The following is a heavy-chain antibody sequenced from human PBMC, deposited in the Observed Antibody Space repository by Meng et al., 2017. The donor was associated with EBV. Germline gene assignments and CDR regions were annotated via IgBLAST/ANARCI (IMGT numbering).Heavy chain of an antibody. CDR3: ASESGRGYTPDY. CDR1: GGLFRYYA. D-gene: IGHD3-10*01. V-gene: IGHV1-69*01. J-gene: IGHJ4*02. Sequence: QVELFESAAEVKEPGSSVKVSCKTSGGLFRYYAISWVRQAPGQGLEWLGGFLPRLGAPNYAQKVHGRVKITADESTSTHYMDLSSLRSEDTAIYYCASESGRGYTPDYWGQGTLVTVSS. CDR2: FLPRLGAP.